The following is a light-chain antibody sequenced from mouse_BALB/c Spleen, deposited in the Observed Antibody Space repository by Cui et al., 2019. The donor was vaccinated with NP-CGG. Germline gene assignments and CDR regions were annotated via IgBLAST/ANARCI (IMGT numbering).Light chain of an antibody. CDR1: TGAITTSNY. CDR2: GTN. V-gene: IGLV1*01. CDR3: ALWYSNHWV. Sequence: QAVVTQESALTTSPGETVTLTCRSSTGAITTSNYANWVQEKPDHLFTGLIGGTNNRPPGVPARFSGSLIGDKAALTITRAQTEDEAIYFCALWYSNHWVSGGGTKLTVL. J-gene: IGLJ1*01.